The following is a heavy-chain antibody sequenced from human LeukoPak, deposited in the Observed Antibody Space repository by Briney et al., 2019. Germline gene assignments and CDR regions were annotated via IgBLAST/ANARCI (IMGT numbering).Heavy chain of an antibody. J-gene: IGHJ4*02. D-gene: IGHD6-6*01. CDR3: ARYTRSSGGDY. Sequence: GGSLRLSCVASGFTFSSYWMSWLRQAPGKGLEWVANMKEDGSEKYYVDSVKGRSTVSRDNAKNPMYLQMNSLRAEDTAVYYCARYTRSSGGDYWGQGTLVTVSS. CDR2: MKEDGSEK. V-gene: IGHV3-7*01. CDR1: GFTFSSYW.